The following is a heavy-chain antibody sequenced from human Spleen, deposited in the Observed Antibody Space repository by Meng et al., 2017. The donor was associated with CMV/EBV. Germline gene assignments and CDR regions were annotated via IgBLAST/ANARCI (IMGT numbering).Heavy chain of an antibody. CDR3: AKGYEDIVVVPADY. CDR1: GFTFDDYA. J-gene: IGHJ4*02. Sequence: GGSLRLSCAASGFTFDDYAMHWVRQAPGKGLEWVSGISWNSGSIGYADSVKGRFTISRDNAKNSLYLQMNSLRVEDTALYYCAKGYEDIVVVPADYWGQGTLVTVSS. CDR2: ISWNSGSI. V-gene: IGHV3-9*01. D-gene: IGHD2-2*01.